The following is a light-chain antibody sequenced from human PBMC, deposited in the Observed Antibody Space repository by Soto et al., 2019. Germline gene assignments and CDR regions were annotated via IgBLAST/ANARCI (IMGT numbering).Light chain of an antibody. CDR1: QSISSN. CDR2: RTS. J-gene: IGKJ4*01. CDR3: QQYNNWFRAT. V-gene: IGKV3-15*01. Sequence: EIVMTQSPATLSVSPGERATLSCRASQSISSNLAWYQQKPGQAPRLLMFRTSSRATGFPARFSGSGSGTEFNLTISSLQSEDFGVYYCQQYNNWFRATLGGRSKVDI.